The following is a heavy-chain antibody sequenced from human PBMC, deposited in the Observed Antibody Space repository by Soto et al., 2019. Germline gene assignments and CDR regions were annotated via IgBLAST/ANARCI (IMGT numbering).Heavy chain of an antibody. J-gene: IGHJ4*02. Sequence: GGSLRLSCAASGFTFTSDSMIWVRQAPGKGLEWVSAISPTGDRTLYADSVKGRFSISRDNSKNTLYLQMNNVRAEDTAIYYCARLDAGSCSSSSCRHFDYWGQGTLVTVSS. CDR2: ISPTGDRT. D-gene: IGHD2-15*01. CDR3: ARLDAGSCSSSSCRHFDY. V-gene: IGHV3-23*01. CDR1: GFTFTSDS.